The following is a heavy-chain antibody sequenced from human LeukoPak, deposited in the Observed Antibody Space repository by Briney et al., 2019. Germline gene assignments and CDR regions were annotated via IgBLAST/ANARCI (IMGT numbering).Heavy chain of an antibody. D-gene: IGHD6-6*01. J-gene: IGHJ6*03. CDR3: ARSYSSSEGYYMDV. CDR2: IDSSGGST. Sequence: ASVKVCCKASGYAFTSYYMHWVRQAPGQGLEWMGIIDSSGGSTRYAQRFQGRVTMTRDTSTSTVYMELSSLRSEDTAVYYCARSYSSSEGYYMDVWGKGTTVTVSS. CDR1: GYAFTSYY. V-gene: IGHV1-46*01.